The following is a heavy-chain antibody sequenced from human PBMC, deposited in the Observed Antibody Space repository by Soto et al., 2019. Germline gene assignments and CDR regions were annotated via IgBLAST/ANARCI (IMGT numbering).Heavy chain of an antibody. CDR1: GFTFSSYA. J-gene: IGHJ4*02. Sequence: EVQLLASGGGLVQPGGSLRLSCAASGFTFSSYAMSWVRQAPGKGLEWVSAISGSGGSTYYADSVKGRFTISRDNSKNTLYLQMNSLRDEDTAVYYCAKDRYCEGKVATDFDYWGQGTLVTVSS. V-gene: IGHV3-23*01. CDR2: ISGSGGST. D-gene: IGHD5-12*01. CDR3: AKDRYCEGKVATDFDY.